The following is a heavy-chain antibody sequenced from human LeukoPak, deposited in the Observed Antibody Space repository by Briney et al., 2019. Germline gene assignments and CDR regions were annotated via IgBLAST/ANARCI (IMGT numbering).Heavy chain of an antibody. Sequence: ASVKVSCKASGYTFTSYYMHWVRQAPGQGREWMGIINPRGGSTSYAQKFQGRVTMTRDTSTSTVYMELSSLRSEDTAVYYFAITQKTAYEILTGYFRAFDIWGQGTMVTVSS. CDR1: GYTFTSYY. D-gene: IGHD3-9*01. CDR3: AITQKTAYEILTGYFRAFDI. V-gene: IGHV1-46*03. CDR2: INPRGGST. J-gene: IGHJ3*02.